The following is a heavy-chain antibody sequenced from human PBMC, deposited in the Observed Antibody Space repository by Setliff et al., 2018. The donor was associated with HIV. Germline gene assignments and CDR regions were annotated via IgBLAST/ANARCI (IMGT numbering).Heavy chain of an antibody. V-gene: IGHV4-34*01. Sequence: SETLSLTCAVYGGSFGGYYWSWIRQPPGKGLEWIGEINHSGSTNYNPSLKSRVTISMDTSKNQFSLKLNSVTAADTAVYYCARGSCSTISCSLRVGNDAFDIWGQGTMVTVSS. D-gene: IGHD2-2*01. CDR3: ARGSCSTISCSLRVGNDAFDI. J-gene: IGHJ3*02. CDR2: INHSGST. CDR1: GGSFGGYY.